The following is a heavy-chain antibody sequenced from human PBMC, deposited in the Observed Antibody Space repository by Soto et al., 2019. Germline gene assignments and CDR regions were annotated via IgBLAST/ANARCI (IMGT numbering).Heavy chain of an antibody. V-gene: IGHV2-26*01. CDR1: GFSLSNARMG. CDR2: IFSHDEK. D-gene: IGHD6-19*01. J-gene: IGHJ5*02. CDR3: PRTPLGSGWDNWFDP. Sequence: QVTLKESGPVLVKPTETLTLTCTVSGFSLSNARMGVSWIRQPPGKALEWLAHIFSHDEKSDSTSLKSRLTIAKHPAKSQVVLTMTNMDPVETATYYCPRTPLGSGWDNWFDPWGQGTLVTVSS.